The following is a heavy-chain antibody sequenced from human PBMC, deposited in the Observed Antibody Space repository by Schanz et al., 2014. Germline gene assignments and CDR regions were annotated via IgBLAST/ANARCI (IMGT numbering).Heavy chain of an antibody. V-gene: IGHV4-4*02. CDR2: IIHDGST. CDR3: ARAGYNSNDVAANYLDS. Sequence: QVQLQESGPGLVKPSGTLSLTCAVSGVSISSTNWWHWVRQSPGKGLEWLGEIIHDGSTNYNPTLRSRVTISVDTSKNQFSLKLRSVTAADTAVYYCARAGYNSNDVAANYLDSWGRGTLVTVSS. CDR1: GVSISSTNW. D-gene: IGHD1-20*01. J-gene: IGHJ4*02.